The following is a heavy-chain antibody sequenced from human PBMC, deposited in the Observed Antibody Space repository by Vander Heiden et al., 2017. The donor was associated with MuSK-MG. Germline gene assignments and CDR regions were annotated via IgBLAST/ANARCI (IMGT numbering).Heavy chain of an antibody. V-gene: IGHV3-23*01. D-gene: IGHD3-10*01. CDR2: LSGSGTNT. CDR1: GFSFSSYS. Sequence: EVQLLESGGGLVQPGGSLRLSCAASGFSFSSYSMGWVRQAPGKGLQWVSALSGSGTNTYYAGSVKGRFTISRDNSKSTLYLQMNSLGAEDTAVYYFGTRPHPHYYFNYWGQGPLVAVSS. J-gene: IGHJ4*02. CDR3: GTRPHPHYYFNY.